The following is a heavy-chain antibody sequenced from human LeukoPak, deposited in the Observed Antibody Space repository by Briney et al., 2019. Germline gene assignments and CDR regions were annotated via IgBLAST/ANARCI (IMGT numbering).Heavy chain of an antibody. CDR3: TTDSPLYSGNYYEVP. Sequence: PGGSLRLSCAASGFTFSSYAMSWVRQAPGKGLEWVSAISGSGGSTYYADSVKGRFTISRDNSKNTLYLQMNSLRAEDTAVYYCTTDSPLYSGNYYEVPWGQGTLVTVSS. J-gene: IGHJ5*02. CDR2: ISGSGGST. CDR1: GFTFSSYA. V-gene: IGHV3-23*01. D-gene: IGHD1-26*01.